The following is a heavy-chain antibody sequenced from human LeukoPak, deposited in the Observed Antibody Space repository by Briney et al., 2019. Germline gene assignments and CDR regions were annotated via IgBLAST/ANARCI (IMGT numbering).Heavy chain of an antibody. J-gene: IGHJ4*02. D-gene: IGHD3-9*01. Sequence: SQTLSLTCAISGDSVSSKSAAWNWIRQSPSRGLEWLGRTYYRSMWYNDYAVSVKSRISVNPDTTKNQFSLQLSSVTPEDTAVYYCARAYYDISTGYLDYWGQGTLVTVSP. V-gene: IGHV6-1*01. CDR2: TYYRSMWYN. CDR1: GDSVSSKSAA. CDR3: ARAYYDISTGYLDY.